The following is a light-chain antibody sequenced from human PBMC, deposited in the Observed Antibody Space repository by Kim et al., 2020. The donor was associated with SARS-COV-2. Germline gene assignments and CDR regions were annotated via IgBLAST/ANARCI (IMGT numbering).Light chain of an antibody. CDR2: KAS. J-gene: IGKJ5*01. Sequence: DIQMTQSPSTLSASVGDRVTITCRASQSISSWLAWYQQKPGKAPKLLIYKASSLESGVPSRFSGSGSGTEFTLTINSLQPEDFATYFCLQHRTYPITFGQGTRLEIK. V-gene: IGKV1-5*03. CDR1: QSISSW. CDR3: LQHRTYPIT.